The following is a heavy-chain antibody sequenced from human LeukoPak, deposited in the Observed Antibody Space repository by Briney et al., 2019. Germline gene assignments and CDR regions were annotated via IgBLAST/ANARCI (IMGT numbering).Heavy chain of an antibody. CDR1: GFTFDDYG. Sequence: GGSLRLSCAASGFTFDDYGMSWVRQAPGKGLEWVSGINWNGGSTGYADSVKGRFTISRDNAKNSLYLQMNSLRAEDTALYYCAREDGGGYCSSTSCYKSAYNWFDPWGQGTLVTVSS. J-gene: IGHJ5*02. CDR2: INWNGGST. V-gene: IGHV3-20*04. CDR3: AREDGGGYCSSTSCYKSAYNWFDP. D-gene: IGHD2-2*02.